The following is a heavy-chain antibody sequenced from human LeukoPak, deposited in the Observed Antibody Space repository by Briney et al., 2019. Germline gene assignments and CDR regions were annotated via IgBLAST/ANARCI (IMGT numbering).Heavy chain of an antibody. Sequence: GGSLRLSCAASGFTFDDYGMSWVRQAPGKGLEWVSGINWNGGSTGYADSVKGRFTISRDSAKNSLHLQMNSLRAEDTALYHCARGSIGTTVPLDYWGQGTLVTVSS. V-gene: IGHV3-20*01. CDR2: INWNGGST. D-gene: IGHD4-17*01. CDR3: ARGSIGTTVPLDY. J-gene: IGHJ4*02. CDR1: GFTFDDYG.